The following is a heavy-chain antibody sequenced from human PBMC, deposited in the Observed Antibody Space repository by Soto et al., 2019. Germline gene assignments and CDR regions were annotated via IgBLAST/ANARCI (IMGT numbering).Heavy chain of an antibody. J-gene: IGHJ2*01. CDR3: ARMDGYNVKKAGWYFDL. CDR2: ISSSSSYI. Sequence: GGSLRLSCAASGFTFSSYSMNWVRQAPGKGLEWVSSISSSSSYIYYADSVKGRFTTSRDNAKNSLYLQMNSLRAEDTAVYYCARMDGYNVKKAGWYFDLWGRGTLVTVSS. CDR1: GFTFSSYS. D-gene: IGHD5-12*01. V-gene: IGHV3-21*01.